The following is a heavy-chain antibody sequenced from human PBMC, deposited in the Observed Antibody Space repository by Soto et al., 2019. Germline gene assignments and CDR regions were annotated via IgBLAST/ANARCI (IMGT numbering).Heavy chain of an antibody. Sequence: GGSLRLSCAASGFTFSTNAISWVRQAPGKGLEWVAVISDDGINKYYANSVKGRFTISRDNSKNTLYLQMNSLRAEDTAVYYCAKSMYNWNDRFFDYWGQGTLVTVSS. J-gene: IGHJ4*02. V-gene: IGHV3-30*18. D-gene: IGHD1-1*01. CDR3: AKSMYNWNDRFFDY. CDR1: GFTFSTNA. CDR2: ISDDGINK.